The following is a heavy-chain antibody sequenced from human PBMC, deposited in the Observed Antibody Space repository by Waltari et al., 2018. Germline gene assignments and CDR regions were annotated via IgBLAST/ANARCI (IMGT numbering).Heavy chain of an antibody. CDR3: ARGNRRVGGLDLGAMDV. J-gene: IGHJ6*02. Sequence: QVQLQESGPGLVKPSETLSLTCSVSGGSITNSTSYWSLVRQPAGKGLEYIGRIHKSGASMYNPPLKSRVTISLDMSNSKFSLRLASVTAADTAVYFCARGNRRVGGLDLGAMDVRGQGTSVTVSS. CDR1: GGSITNSTSY. CDR2: IHKSGAS. D-gene: IGHD3-16*01. V-gene: IGHV4-61*02.